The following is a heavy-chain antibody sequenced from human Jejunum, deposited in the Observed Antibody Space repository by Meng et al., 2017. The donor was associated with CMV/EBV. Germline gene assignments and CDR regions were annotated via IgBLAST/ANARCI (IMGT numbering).Heavy chain of an antibody. CDR1: RSYW. V-gene: IGHV3-7*01. CDR2: IEPDGSDE. CDR3: ARGFWDIVVIPASTSTWDY. J-gene: IGHJ4*02. Sequence: RSYWMSWVRQAPGKGLEWVANIEPDGSDEYYVDSVKGRFTISRDSAKNSLYLLMNSLRAEDTAVYYCARGFWDIVVIPASTSTWDYWGRGTRVTVSS. D-gene: IGHD2-2*01.